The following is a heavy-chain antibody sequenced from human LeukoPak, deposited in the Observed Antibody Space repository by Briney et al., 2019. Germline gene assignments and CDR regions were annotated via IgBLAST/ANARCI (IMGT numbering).Heavy chain of an antibody. CDR2: IRYDGSNK. CDR1: GFTFSSYG. Sequence: PGGSLRLSCAASGFTFSSYGMHWVRQAPGKGLEWVAFIRYDGSNKYYADSVKGRFTISRDNSKNTLYLQMNSLRAEDTAVYYCAREGWESDVEMATTDAFDIWGQGTMVTVSS. D-gene: IGHD5-24*01. J-gene: IGHJ3*02. CDR3: AREGWESDVEMATTDAFDI. V-gene: IGHV3-30*02.